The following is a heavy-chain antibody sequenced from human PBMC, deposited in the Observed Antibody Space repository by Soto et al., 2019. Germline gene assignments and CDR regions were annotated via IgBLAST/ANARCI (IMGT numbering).Heavy chain of an antibody. CDR1: GYTFTSYG. CDR2: ISAYNGNT. V-gene: IGHV1-18*01. CDR3: AMGSSWYLEHVTPYFDY. Sequence: QVQLVQSGAEVKKPGASVKVSCKASGYTFTSYGISWVRQAPGQGLEWMGWISAYNGNTNYAQKLQGRVTMTTDTSTSTAYMELRSLRSADTDVYYCAMGSSWYLEHVTPYFDYWGQGTLVTVSS. D-gene: IGHD6-13*01. J-gene: IGHJ4*02.